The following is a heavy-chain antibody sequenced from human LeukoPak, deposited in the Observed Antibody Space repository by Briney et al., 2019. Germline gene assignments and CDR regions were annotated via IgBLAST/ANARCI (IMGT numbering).Heavy chain of an antibody. J-gene: IGHJ4*02. D-gene: IGHD5-18*01. CDR2: INPNSGGT. CDR3: AGDRTTIQLWLRGTASDY. Sequence: GASVKVSCKASGYTFTDYYMHWVRQAPGQGLGWMGWINPNSGGTNYAQKFQGRVTVTRDTSISTAYMELSRLRSDDTAVYYCAGDRTTIQLWLRGTASDYWGQGTLVTVSS. V-gene: IGHV1-2*02. CDR1: GYTFTDYY.